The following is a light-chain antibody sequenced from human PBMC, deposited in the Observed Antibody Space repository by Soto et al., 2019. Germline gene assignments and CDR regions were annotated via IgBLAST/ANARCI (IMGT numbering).Light chain of an antibody. J-gene: IGLJ2*01. CDR1: SSNIGAGYD. Sequence: QAVVTQPPSVSGAPGQRVTISCTGSSSNIGAGYDVHWYQQLPGTAPKLLIYGNSNRPSGVPDRFSGSKSGTSASLAITGLQAEDEADYYCQSYDSSLSGVAVGGGGPLTVL. V-gene: IGLV1-40*01. CDR2: GNS. CDR3: QSYDSSLSGVA.